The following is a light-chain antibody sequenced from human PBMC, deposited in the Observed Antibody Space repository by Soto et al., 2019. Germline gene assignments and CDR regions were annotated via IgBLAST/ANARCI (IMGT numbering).Light chain of an antibody. Sequence: QSVLTQPASVSGSPGQSITISCTGTSSDVGGYNYVSWYQQHPGKAPKLMIYDVSNRPSGVSNRFSGSKSVNTASLSISGLQAEDEADCYCSSYTSSSTLVFGTGTKVTVL. CDR2: DVS. CDR3: SSYTSSSTLV. CDR1: SSDVGGYNY. V-gene: IGLV2-14*01. J-gene: IGLJ1*01.